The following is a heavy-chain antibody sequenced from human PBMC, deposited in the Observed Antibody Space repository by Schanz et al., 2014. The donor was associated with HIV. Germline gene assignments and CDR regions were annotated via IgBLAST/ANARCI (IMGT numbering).Heavy chain of an antibody. CDR1: GFTFSSYA. D-gene: IGHD3-22*01. J-gene: IGHJ4*02. Sequence: EVQLLESGGGLVQPGGSLRLSCAASGFTFSSYALNWVRQAPGKGLEWVSTISGSGGSTYYADSVKGRFTISRDNSKNTLYLQVNSLRADDTAVYYCARILDYYDSSGFDYWGQGTLVVVSS. CDR3: ARILDYYDSSGFDY. CDR2: ISGSGGST. V-gene: IGHV3-23*01.